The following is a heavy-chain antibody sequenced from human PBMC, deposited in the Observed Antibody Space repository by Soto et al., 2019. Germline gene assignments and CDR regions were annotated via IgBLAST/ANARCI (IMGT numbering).Heavy chain of an antibody. CDR2: IIPIFGTT. V-gene: IGHV1-69*13. CDR1: GGTFSSHA. CDR3: ARARRGQVGAGTYYYYGMDV. D-gene: IGHD1-26*01. Sequence: AASVKVSCKASGGTFSSHAINWVRQAPGQGLEWMGGIIPIFGTTIYAQKFQGRVTTTADESTSTAYMELSSLRSEDTAVYYCARARRGQVGAGTYYYYGMDVWGQGTTVTVSS. J-gene: IGHJ6*02.